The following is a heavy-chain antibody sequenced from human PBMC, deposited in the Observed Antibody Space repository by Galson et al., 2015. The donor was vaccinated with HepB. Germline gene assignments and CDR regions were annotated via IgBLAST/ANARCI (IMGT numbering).Heavy chain of an antibody. D-gene: IGHD2/OR15-2a*01. Sequence: SVKVSCKASGITFTSGTIQWVRQARGQPLEWIGWIVLDSGDTNYAERFQGRVTMNRDMATSTAYMEMSTLESEDTAEYYCVAPLSSPADAFGVWGQGTVVTVSS. CDR1: GITFTSGT. V-gene: IGHV1-58*02. CDR2: IVLDSGDT. J-gene: IGHJ3*01. CDR3: VAPLSSPADAFGV.